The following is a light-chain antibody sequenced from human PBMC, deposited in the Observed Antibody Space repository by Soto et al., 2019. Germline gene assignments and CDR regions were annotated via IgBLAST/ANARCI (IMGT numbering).Light chain of an antibody. CDR3: QQYNSYWGT. J-gene: IGKJ1*01. CDR1: QSISSW. Sequence: DIQMTQSPSTLSASVGDRVTITCRASQSISSWLAWYQQKPGKAPKLLIYDASSLQSGVPSRFSGSGSGTEFTLTISSMQPDAFANYYCQQYNSYWGTFGQGTKVDIK. V-gene: IGKV1-5*01. CDR2: DAS.